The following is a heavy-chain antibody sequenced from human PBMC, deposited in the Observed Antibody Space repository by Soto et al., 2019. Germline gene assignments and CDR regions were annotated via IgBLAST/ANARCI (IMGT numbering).Heavy chain of an antibody. J-gene: IGHJ6*02. D-gene: IGHD2-2*01. CDR3: ARDRRGSTSDYDYFYGMDG. V-gene: IGHV4-4*02. CDR1: GGSISSSNW. Sequence: SEPLSLTWAFSGGSISSSNWWSWVRQPPGKGLEWIGEIYHSGSTNYNPSLKSRVTISVDKSKSQFSLKLSSVTAADTAVYYCARDRRGSTSDYDYFYGMDGWGHGTIVTVSS. CDR2: IYHSGST.